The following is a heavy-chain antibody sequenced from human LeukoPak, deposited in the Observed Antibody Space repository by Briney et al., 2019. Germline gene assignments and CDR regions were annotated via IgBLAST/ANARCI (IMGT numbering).Heavy chain of an antibody. D-gene: IGHD4-17*01. CDR1: GGSISSGGYY. CDR2: IYYSGST. J-gene: IGHJ3*02. V-gene: IGHV4-31*03. Sequence: PSQTLSLTCTVSGGSISSGGYYWSWIRQHPGKGLEWIGYIYYSGSTYYNPSLKSRATISVDTSKNQFSLKLSSVTAADTAVYYCASLDYGPRGAFDIWGQGTMVTVSS. CDR3: ASLDYGPRGAFDI.